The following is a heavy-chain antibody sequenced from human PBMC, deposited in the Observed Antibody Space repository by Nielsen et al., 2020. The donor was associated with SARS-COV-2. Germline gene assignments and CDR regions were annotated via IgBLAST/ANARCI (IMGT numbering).Heavy chain of an antibody. J-gene: IGHJ6*02. CDR2: ISSSSSTI. V-gene: IGHV3-48*02. CDR1: GFTFSIYA. D-gene: IGHD4-17*01. Sequence: GESLKISCAASGFTFSIYAMTWVRQAPGKGLEWVSYISSSSSTIYYADSVKGRFTISRDNAKNSLYLQMNSLRDEDTAVYYCASDYGDYVNYYYYYGMDVWGQGTTVTVSS. CDR3: ASDYGDYVNYYYYYGMDV.